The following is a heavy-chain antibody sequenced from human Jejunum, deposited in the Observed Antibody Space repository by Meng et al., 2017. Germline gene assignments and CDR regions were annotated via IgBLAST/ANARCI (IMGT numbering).Heavy chain of an antibody. CDR2: IYYSGST. CDR3: ARMNYYDSSGCYLDY. J-gene: IGHJ4*02. CDR1: GDSISSYY. Sequence: GSLRLSCTVSGDSISSYYWTWIRQPPGKGLEWIGYIYYSGSTNYNPSLKSRVTISVDTSKNQFSLKLSSVTAADTAVYYCARMNYYDSSGCYLDYWGQGTLVTVSS. D-gene: IGHD3-22*01. V-gene: IGHV4-59*01.